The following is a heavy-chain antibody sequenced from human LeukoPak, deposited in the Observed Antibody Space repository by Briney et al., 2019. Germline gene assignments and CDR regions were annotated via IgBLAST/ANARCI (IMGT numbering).Heavy chain of an antibody. Sequence: GGSLRLSCAASGFTFSDYYMSWIRQAPGKGLEWVSYISSSGSTIYYADSAKGRFTISRDNAKNSLYLQMNSLRAEDTAVYYCARAGFVGGYDWGGFDYWGQGTLVTVSS. D-gene: IGHD5-12*01. J-gene: IGHJ4*02. CDR3: ARAGFVGGYDWGGFDY. CDR1: GFTFSDYY. CDR2: ISSSGSTI. V-gene: IGHV3-11*01.